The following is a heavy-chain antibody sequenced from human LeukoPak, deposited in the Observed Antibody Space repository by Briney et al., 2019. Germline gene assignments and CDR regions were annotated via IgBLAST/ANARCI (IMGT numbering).Heavy chain of an antibody. CDR3: AGHSGSFWFDP. Sequence: PSETLSLTCAVYGGSFSGYYWSWIRQPPGKGLEWIGEINHSGSTNYNPSLKSRVTIPVDTSKNQFSLKLSSVTAADTAVYYCAGHSGSFWFDPWGQGTLVTVSS. V-gene: IGHV4-34*01. D-gene: IGHD1-26*01. CDR1: GGSFSGYY. J-gene: IGHJ5*02. CDR2: INHSGST.